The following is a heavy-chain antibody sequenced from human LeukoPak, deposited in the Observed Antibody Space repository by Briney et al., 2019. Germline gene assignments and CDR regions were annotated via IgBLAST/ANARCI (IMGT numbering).Heavy chain of an antibody. D-gene: IGHD6-6*01. V-gene: IGHV4-59*01. CDR1: GGSISSYY. Sequence: SETLSLTCTVSGGSISSYYWSWIRQPPGKGLEWIGYIYYSGSTNYNPSLKSRVTISVDTSKNQFSLKLSSVTAADTAVYYCARAGIAARPWGGGWFDPWGQGTLVTVSS. J-gene: IGHJ5*02. CDR3: ARAGIAARPWGGGWFDP. CDR2: IYYSGST.